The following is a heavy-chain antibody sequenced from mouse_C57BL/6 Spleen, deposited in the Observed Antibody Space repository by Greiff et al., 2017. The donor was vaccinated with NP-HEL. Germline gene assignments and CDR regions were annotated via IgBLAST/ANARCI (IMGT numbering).Heavy chain of an antibody. Sequence: QVQLQQSGAELVKPGASVKLSCKASGYTFTSYWMHWVKQRPGQGLEWIGMIHPNSGSTNYNEKFKSKATLTVDKSSSTAYMQLSSLTSEDSAVYYCARWGAMVFDYWGQGTTLTVSS. V-gene: IGHV1-64*01. J-gene: IGHJ2*01. CDR3: ARWGAMVFDY. D-gene: IGHD2-2*01. CDR2: IHPNSGST. CDR1: GYTFTSYW.